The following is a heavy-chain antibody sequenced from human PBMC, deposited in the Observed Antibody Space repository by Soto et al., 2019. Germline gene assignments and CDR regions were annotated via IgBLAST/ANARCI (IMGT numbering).Heavy chain of an antibody. D-gene: IGHD3-22*01. CDR1: GGSFSGYY. CDR2: INHSGST. V-gene: IGHV4-34*01. CDR3: ARGKYYYDSSGYYNWFDP. Sequence: LSLTCAVYGGSFSGYYWSWIRQPPGKGLEWIGEINHSGSTNYNPSLKSRVTISVDTSKNQFSLKLSSVTAADTAVYYCARGKYYYDSSGYYNWFDPWGQGTLVTAPQ. J-gene: IGHJ5*02.